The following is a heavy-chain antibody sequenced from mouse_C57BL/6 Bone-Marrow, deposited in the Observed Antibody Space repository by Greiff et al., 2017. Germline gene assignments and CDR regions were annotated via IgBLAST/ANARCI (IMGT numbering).Heavy chain of an antibody. V-gene: IGHV1-64*01. Sequence: QVQLQQPGAELVKPGASVKLSCKASGYTFTSYWMHWVKQRPGQGLEWIGMIHPNSGSTNYNEKFKSKATLTVDKSSSTAYMQLSSLTSEDSAVYYCARRAPFYYGNSDYFDYWGQGTTLTVSS. CDR2: IHPNSGST. J-gene: IGHJ2*01. CDR3: ARRAPFYYGNSDYFDY. D-gene: IGHD2-1*01. CDR1: GYTFTSYW.